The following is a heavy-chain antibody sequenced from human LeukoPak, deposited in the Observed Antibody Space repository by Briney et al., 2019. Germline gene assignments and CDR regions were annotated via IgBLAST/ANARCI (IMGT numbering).Heavy chain of an antibody. CDR3: ATPFRGSYDWFDP. CDR2: IFHGGST. D-gene: IGHD1-26*01. J-gene: IGHJ5*02. Sequence: KTSETLSLTCAVSGYSISSGYYWGWIRQTPGKGLELIGSIFHGGSTYYSPSLKSRVTISVDTSKNQFSLKLSSVTAADTAVYYCATPFRGSYDWFDPWGPGILVTVSS. CDR1: GYSISSGYY. V-gene: IGHV4-38-2*01.